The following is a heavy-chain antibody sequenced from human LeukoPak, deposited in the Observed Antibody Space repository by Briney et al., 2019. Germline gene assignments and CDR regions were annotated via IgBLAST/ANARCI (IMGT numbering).Heavy chain of an antibody. D-gene: IGHD6-13*01. V-gene: IGHV4-34*01. J-gene: IGHJ5*02. Sequence: PSETLSLTCAVYGGSFSGYYWSWIRQPPGKGLEWIGEINHSGSTNYNPSLKSRVTISVDTSKNQFPLKLSSVTAADTAVYYCARHKGGIYSSSWRPFDPWGQGTLVTVSS. CDR2: INHSGST. CDR1: GGSFSGYY. CDR3: ARHKGGIYSSSWRPFDP.